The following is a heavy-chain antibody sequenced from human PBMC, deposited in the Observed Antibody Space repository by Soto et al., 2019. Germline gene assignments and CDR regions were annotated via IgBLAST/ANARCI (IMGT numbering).Heavy chain of an antibody. J-gene: IGHJ3*01. CDR3: ARLGGYDSV. CDR1: GYIFRNYW. D-gene: IGHD3-22*01. CDR2: IDPSNSYT. V-gene: IGHV5-10-1*01. Sequence: PXESLKISFKGSGYIFRNYWISWVRQVPGKGLEWMGRIDPSNSYTNYGPSFQRHVTFSADESSSTAYLQWNRLKASDTAMYYCARLGGYDSVWGQGTMVTVSS.